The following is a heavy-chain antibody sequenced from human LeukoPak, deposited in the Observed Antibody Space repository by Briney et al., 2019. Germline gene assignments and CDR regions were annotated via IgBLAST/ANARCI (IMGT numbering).Heavy chain of an antibody. J-gene: IGHJ6*03. V-gene: IGHV3-21*01. D-gene: IGHD1-14*01. Sequence: GGSLRLSCAASGFTFSSYSMNRVRQAPGKGLEWVSSISSSSSYIYYADSVKGRFTISRDNAKNSLYLQINSLRAEDTAVYYCARDGATTPYYYYYMDVWGKGTTVTVSS. CDR1: GFTFSSYS. CDR3: ARDGATTPYYYYYMDV. CDR2: ISSSSSYI.